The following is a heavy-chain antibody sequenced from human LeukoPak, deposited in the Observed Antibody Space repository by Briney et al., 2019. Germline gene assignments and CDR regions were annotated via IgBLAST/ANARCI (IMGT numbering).Heavy chain of an antibody. Sequence: GGSLRLSCVASGVTLSNYAMSWARQAPGKGLEWVSGISSSGSGGNTYYADSVKGRFTISRDSSRYTLFLHMNTLRAEDTAIYYCAKDRTVGASYWYFDLWGRGALVTVSS. CDR3: AKDRTVGASYWYFDL. J-gene: IGHJ2*01. V-gene: IGHV3-23*01. CDR1: GVTLSNYA. CDR2: ISSSGSGGNT. D-gene: IGHD1-26*01.